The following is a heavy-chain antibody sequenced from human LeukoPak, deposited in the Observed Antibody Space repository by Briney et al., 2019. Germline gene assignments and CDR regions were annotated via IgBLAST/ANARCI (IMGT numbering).Heavy chain of an antibody. CDR2: INPNSGAT. CDR1: GYTFTDYY. Sequence: GASVKVSCKASGYTFTDYYMYWVRQAPGQGLEWMGWINPNSGATHSPQKLQGRVTMTRDTSISTAYMELSSLRSDDTAVYYCTTLTTIQSFEYWGQGTLVTVSS. CDR3: TTLTTIQSFEY. J-gene: IGHJ4*02. V-gene: IGHV1-2*02. D-gene: IGHD4-11*01.